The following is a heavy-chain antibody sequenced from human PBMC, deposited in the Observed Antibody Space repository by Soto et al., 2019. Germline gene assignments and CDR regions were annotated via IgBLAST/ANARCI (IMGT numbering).Heavy chain of an antibody. J-gene: IGHJ3*02. CDR1: GFTLSAYW. CDR2: INRDGSKK. CDR3: ARDVSPGSSSLYLDAFDI. V-gene: IGHV3-7*05. D-gene: IGHD6-13*01. Sequence: EVQLEESGGDLVQPGGSLRLSCAASGFTLSAYWMTWVRQAPGKGLEWVANINRDGSKKSYLDSVRGRFTISRDNVGNSLYLQMHSLRADDTALSYCARDVSPGSSSLYLDAFDIWGQGTMVTVSS.